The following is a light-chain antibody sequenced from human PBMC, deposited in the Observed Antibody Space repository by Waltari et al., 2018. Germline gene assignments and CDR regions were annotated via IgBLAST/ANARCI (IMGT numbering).Light chain of an antibody. V-gene: IGLV3-25*03. CDR2: KDS. J-gene: IGLJ7*01. Sequence: SYELTQPPSVSVSPGQTARITCSGDALPKQYAYWYQQKPGQAPVLVIYKDSGRPSGIPERFSDSSSGTTVTLIISGVQAEDEAGYYCQSADSSGTYAVFGGGTQLTVL. CDR3: QSADSSGTYAV. CDR1: ALPKQY.